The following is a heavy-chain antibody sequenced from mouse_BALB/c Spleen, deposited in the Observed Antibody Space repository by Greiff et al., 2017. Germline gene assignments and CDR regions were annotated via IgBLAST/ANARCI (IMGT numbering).Heavy chain of an antibody. Sequence: EVHLVESGGGLVQPGGSRKLSCAASGFTFSSFGMHWVRQAPEKGLEWVAYISSGSSTIYYADTVKGRFTISRDNPKNTLFLQMTSLRSEDTAMYYCAREGLWLRGFDYWGQGTTLTVSS. D-gene: IGHD2-2*01. CDR1: GFTFSSFG. CDR2: ISSGSSTI. J-gene: IGHJ2*01. CDR3: AREGLWLRGFDY. V-gene: IGHV5-17*02.